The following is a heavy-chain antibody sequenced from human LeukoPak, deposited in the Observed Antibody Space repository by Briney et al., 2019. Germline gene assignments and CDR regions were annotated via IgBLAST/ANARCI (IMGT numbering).Heavy chain of an antibody. J-gene: IGHJ4*02. Sequence: GGSLRPSCAASGFTFSNAWMSWVRQAPGKGLEWVGRIKSKTDGGTTDYAAPVKGRFTISRDDSKNTLYLQMNSLKTEDTAVYYCTTYYRLRFLELWGQGTLVTVSS. V-gene: IGHV3-15*01. CDR1: GFTFSNAW. CDR2: IKSKTDGGTT. D-gene: IGHD3-3*01. CDR3: TTYYRLRFLEL.